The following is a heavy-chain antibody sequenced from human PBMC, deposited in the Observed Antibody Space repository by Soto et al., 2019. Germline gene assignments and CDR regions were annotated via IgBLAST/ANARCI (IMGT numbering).Heavy chain of an antibody. J-gene: IGHJ6*02. CDR3: ARGYYSGYDWFPSYYYGMDV. V-gene: IGHV1-46*01. CDR2: INPSGGST. Sequence: ASVKVSCKASGYTFTSCYMHWVRQAPGQGLEWMGIINPSGGSTSYAQKFQGRVTMTRDTSTSTVYMELSSLRSEDTAVYYCARGYYSGYDWFPSYYYGMDVWGQGTTVTVSS. D-gene: IGHD5-12*01. CDR1: GYTFTSCY.